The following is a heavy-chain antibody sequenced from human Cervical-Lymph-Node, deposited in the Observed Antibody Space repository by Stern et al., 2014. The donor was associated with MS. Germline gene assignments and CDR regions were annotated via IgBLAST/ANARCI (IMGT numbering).Heavy chain of an antibody. J-gene: IGHJ4*02. V-gene: IGHV1-8*01. CDR1: GYTFISYD. D-gene: IGHD5-12*01. CDR2: TNPNSGNT. CDR3: TTIQGDK. Sequence: VHLVESGAEVKKPGASVKVSCKASGYTFISYDINWVRQATGQGLEWMGGTNPNSGNTDYAQKFQGRVTVTTNTAISTAYMELNSLRSEDTAVYYCTTIQGDKWGQGTLVTVSS.